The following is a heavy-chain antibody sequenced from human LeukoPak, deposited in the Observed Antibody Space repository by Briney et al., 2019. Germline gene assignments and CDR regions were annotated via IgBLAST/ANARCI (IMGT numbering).Heavy chain of an antibody. D-gene: IGHD5-18*01. V-gene: IGHV3-21*01. CDR1: GFTFSSYS. Sequence: PGGSLRLFCAASGFTFSSYSMNWVRQAPGKGLEWVSSISSSSSYIYYADSVKGRFTISRDNAKNSLYLQMNSLRAEDTAVYYCARARQWRYSYGYWEPYYFDYWGQGTLVTVSS. CDR2: ISSSSSYI. J-gene: IGHJ4*02. CDR3: ARARQWRYSYGYWEPYYFDY.